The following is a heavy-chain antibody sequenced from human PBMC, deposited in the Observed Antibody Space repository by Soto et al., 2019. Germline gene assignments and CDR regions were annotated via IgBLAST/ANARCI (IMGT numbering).Heavy chain of an antibody. V-gene: IGHV4-31*03. CDR3: ARVTYYYDSSGYYFSTGTNWFDP. CDR1: GGSISSGGYY. Sequence: SETLSLTCTVSGGSISSGGYYWSWIRQHPGKGLEWIGYIYYSGSTYYNPSLKSRVTISVDTSKNQFSLKLSSVTAADTAVYYCARVTYYYDSSGYYFSTGTNWFDPWGQGTLVTVS. J-gene: IGHJ5*02. CDR2: IYYSGST. D-gene: IGHD3-22*01.